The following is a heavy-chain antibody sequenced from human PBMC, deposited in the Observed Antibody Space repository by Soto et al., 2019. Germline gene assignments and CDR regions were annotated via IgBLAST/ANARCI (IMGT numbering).Heavy chain of an antibody. D-gene: IGHD1-7*01. Sequence: SETLSLTCTVSGDSISSYYWSWIRQPPGKGLEWVGYISYTGSTIYNPSLESRVTISLDTSKNQFSLKLSSVTAADTAVYYCARAYNWNYFWFDPWGQGTLVTVSS. CDR2: ISYTGST. J-gene: IGHJ5*02. CDR3: ARAYNWNYFWFDP. V-gene: IGHV4-59*13. CDR1: GDSISSYY.